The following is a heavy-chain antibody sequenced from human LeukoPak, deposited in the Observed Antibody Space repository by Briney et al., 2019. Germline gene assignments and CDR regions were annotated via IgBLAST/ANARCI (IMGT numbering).Heavy chain of an antibody. D-gene: IGHD6-13*01. Sequence: TSETLSLTCTVSGGSISSYYWSWIRQPPGKGLEWIGYIYYSGSTNYNPSLKSRVTISVDTSKNQFSLKLSSVTAADTAVYYCASDKDLAAAGTHWFDPWGQGTLVTVSS. CDR2: IYYSGST. CDR1: GGSISSYY. J-gene: IGHJ5*02. V-gene: IGHV4-59*01. CDR3: ASDKDLAAAGTHWFDP.